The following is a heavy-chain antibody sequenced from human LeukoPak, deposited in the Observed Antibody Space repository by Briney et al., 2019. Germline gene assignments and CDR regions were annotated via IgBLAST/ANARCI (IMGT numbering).Heavy chain of an antibody. V-gene: IGHV1-69*13. CDR1: GGTFSSYA. CDR3: ARSHMITFGGVLDY. Sequence: ASVKVSCTPSGGTFSSYAISWVRQAPGQGLGWMGGIIPIFGTANYAQKFQGRVTITADESTSTAYMELGSLRSEDTAVYYCARSHMITFGGVLDYWGQGTLVTVSS. D-gene: IGHD3-16*01. J-gene: IGHJ4*02. CDR2: IIPIFGTA.